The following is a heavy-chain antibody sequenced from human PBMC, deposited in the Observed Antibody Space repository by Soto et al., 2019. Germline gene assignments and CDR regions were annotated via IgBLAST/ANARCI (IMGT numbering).Heavy chain of an antibody. D-gene: IGHD3-22*01. CDR1: GGSISSSSYY. Sequence: QLQLQESGPGLVKPSETLSLTCTVSGGSISSSSYYWGWIRQPPGKGLEWIGSIYYSGSTYYNPSLKSRVTISVDTSKNQFSLKLSSVPAADTAVYYCASHKWLLLRFSHNWFDPWGQGTLVTVSS. CDR3: ASHKWLLLRFSHNWFDP. J-gene: IGHJ5*02. CDR2: IYYSGST. V-gene: IGHV4-39*01.